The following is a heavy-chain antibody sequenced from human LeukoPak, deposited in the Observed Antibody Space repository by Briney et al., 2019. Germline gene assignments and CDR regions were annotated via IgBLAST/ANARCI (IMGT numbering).Heavy chain of an antibody. D-gene: IGHD6-6*01. V-gene: IGHV3-30-3*01. J-gene: IGHJ4*02. CDR3: AREQLAGFDY. CDR1: GFTFSSYA. Sequence: GGSLRLSCAASGFTFSSYAMHWVRQAPGKGLEWVAVISYDGSNKYYADSVKGRFTISRDNSKNTLYLQMNSLRAEDTAVYYCAREQLAGFDYWGQGTLVTVSS. CDR2: ISYDGSNK.